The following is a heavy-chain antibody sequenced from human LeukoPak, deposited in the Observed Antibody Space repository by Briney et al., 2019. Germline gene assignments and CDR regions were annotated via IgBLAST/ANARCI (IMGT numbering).Heavy chain of an antibody. V-gene: IGHV3-74*01. CDR1: GFTVSSNS. J-gene: IGHJ6*03. CDR3: ARDPYSGGYGNYYYYYMDV. D-gene: IGHD1-26*01. Sequence: PGGSLRLSCTVSGFTVSSNSMSWVRQAPGKGLVWVSRINSDGINTSYADSVKGRFTISRDNAKNTLNLQMNSLRAEDTAVYYCARDPYSGGYGNYYYYYMDVWGKGTTVTISS. CDR2: INSDGINT.